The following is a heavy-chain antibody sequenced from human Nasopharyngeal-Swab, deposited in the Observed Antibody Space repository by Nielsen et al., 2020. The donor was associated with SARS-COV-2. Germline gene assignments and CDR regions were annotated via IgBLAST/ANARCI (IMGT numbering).Heavy chain of an antibody. D-gene: IGHD4-11*01. CDR2: INHSGST. CDR3: ARHDYSNYN. Sequence: SETLSLTCAVYGGSFSGYYWSWIRQPPGQGLEWIGEINHSGSTNYNPSLKSRVTISVDTSKNQFSLKLSSVTAADTAVYYCARHDYSNYNWGQGTLVTVSS. CDR1: GGSFSGYY. J-gene: IGHJ4*02. V-gene: IGHV4-34*01.